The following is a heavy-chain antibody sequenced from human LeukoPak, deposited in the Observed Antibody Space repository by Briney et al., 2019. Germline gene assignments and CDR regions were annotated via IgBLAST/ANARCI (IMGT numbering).Heavy chain of an antibody. V-gene: IGHV4-59*01. CDR2: IYYSGST. J-gene: IGHJ3*02. CDR3: ASAGPRIYYYDSSGYNAFDI. CDR1: GGSISSYY. D-gene: IGHD3-22*01. Sequence: SETLSLTCTVSGGSISSYYWSWIRQPPGKGLEWIGHIYYSGSTNYNPSLKSRVTISVDTSKNQFSLKLSSVTAADTAVYYCASAGPRIYYYDSSGYNAFDIWGQGTMVTVSS.